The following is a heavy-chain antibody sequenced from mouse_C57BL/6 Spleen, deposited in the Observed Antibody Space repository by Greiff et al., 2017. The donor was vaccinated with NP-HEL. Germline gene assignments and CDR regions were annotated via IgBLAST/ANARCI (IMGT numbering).Heavy chain of an antibody. CDR1: GFTFSSYG. CDR3: ARHGANWDSWFAY. V-gene: IGHV5-6*01. Sequence: EVMLVESGGDLVKPGGSLKLSCAASGFTFSSYGMSWVRQTPDKRLEWVATISSGGSYTYYPDSVKGRFTISRDNAKNTLYLQMSSLKSEDTAMYYCARHGANWDSWFAYWGQGTLVTVSA. CDR2: ISSGGSYT. D-gene: IGHD4-1*01. J-gene: IGHJ3*01.